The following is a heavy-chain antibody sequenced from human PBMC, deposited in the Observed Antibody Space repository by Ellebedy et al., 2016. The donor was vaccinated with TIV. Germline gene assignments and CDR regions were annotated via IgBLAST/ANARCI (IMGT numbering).Heavy chain of an antibody. J-gene: IGHJ3*02. CDR1: GFTFSSYS. Sequence: PGGSLRLSCAASGFTFSSYSMNRVRQAPGKGLEWVSYIGGSSTPIYYADSVKGRFTISRDNAQNSVYLQMNSLRAEDTAVYYCASNYYDAFDTWGQGTMVTVS. V-gene: IGHV3-48*04. D-gene: IGHD3-10*01. CDR3: ASNYYDAFDT. CDR2: IGGSSTPI.